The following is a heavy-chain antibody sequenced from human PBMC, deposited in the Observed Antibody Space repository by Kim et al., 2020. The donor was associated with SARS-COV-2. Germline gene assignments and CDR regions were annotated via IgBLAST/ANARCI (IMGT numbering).Heavy chain of an antibody. D-gene: IGHD4-17*01. CDR3: AREDYDGRVDY. J-gene: IGHJ4*02. Sequence: TNYNPSLKRRVTISVDRSKNHFSLDLTSVTAADTAVYFCAREDYDGRVDYWGQGTLVTVSS. CDR2: T. V-gene: IGHV4-61*03.